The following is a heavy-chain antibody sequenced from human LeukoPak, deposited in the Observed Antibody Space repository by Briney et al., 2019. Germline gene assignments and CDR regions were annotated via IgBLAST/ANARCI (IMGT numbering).Heavy chain of an antibody. CDR2: MNPNRGNT. Sequence: ASVKVSCKASGYTFPSYDINWVRQATGQGLEWMGWMNPNRGNTGYAQKFQGRVTMTRNTSISTAYMELSSLRSEDTAVYYCARVAAAGTYYYYYYMDVWGKGTTVTISS. CDR1: GYTFPSYD. D-gene: IGHD6-13*01. J-gene: IGHJ6*03. CDR3: ARVAAAGTYYYYYYMDV. V-gene: IGHV1-8*01.